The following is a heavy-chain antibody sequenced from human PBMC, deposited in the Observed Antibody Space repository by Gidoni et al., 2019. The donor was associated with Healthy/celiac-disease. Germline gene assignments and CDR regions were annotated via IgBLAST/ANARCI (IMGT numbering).Heavy chain of an antibody. CDR3: ARVRFLEWLPDY. Sequence: QVQLQESGPGLVKPSETLSLTCTVSGGSISSYYWSWIRQPPGKGLEWIGYIYYSGSTNYNPSLKSRVTISVDTSKNQFSLKLSSVTAADTAVYYCARVRFLEWLPDYWGQGTLVTVSS. D-gene: IGHD3-3*01. CDR1: GGSISSYY. V-gene: IGHV4-59*08. CDR2: IYYSGST. J-gene: IGHJ4*02.